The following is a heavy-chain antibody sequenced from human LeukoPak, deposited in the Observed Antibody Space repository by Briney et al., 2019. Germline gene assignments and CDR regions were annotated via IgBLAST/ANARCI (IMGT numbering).Heavy chain of an antibody. Sequence: PGGSLRLSCAASGFTFSSYEMNWVRQAPGKGLEWVSYISSSGSTIYYADSVKGRFTISRDNAKNSLYLQMNSLRAEDTAVYYCARVRGGYNSFYFDYWGQGTLATVSS. CDR2: ISSSGSTI. CDR3: ARVRGGYNSFYFDY. CDR1: GFTFSSYE. D-gene: IGHD5-24*01. V-gene: IGHV3-48*03. J-gene: IGHJ4*02.